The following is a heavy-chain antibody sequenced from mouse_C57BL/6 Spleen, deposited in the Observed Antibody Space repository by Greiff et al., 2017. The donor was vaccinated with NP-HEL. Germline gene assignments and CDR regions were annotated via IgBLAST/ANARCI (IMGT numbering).Heavy chain of an antibody. CDR1: GYTFTSYW. Sequence: QVQLQQPGAELVMPGASVKLSCKASGYTFTSYWMHWVKQRPEQGLEWIGEIDPSDSYTNYNQKFKGKSTMTVDKSSSTAYMQPSSVTSEDSAVYYCARLELGLYYFDYWGQGTTLTVSS. D-gene: IGHD4-1*01. CDR3: ARLELGLYYFDY. CDR2: IDPSDSYT. V-gene: IGHV1-69*01. J-gene: IGHJ2*01.